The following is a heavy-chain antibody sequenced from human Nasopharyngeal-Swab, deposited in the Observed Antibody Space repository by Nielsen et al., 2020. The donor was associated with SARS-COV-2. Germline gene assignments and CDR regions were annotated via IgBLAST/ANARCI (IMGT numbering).Heavy chain of an antibody. Sequence: GESLKISCAASGFTFSDYYMSWIRQAPGKGLEWVSYISSSSSYTNYADSVKGRFTISRDNSKNTLYLQMNSLRAEDTAVYYCAKGGAGYSGYDDYWGQGTLVTVSS. CDR2: ISSSSSYT. J-gene: IGHJ4*02. CDR3: AKGGAGYSGYDDY. CDR1: GFTFSDYY. D-gene: IGHD5-12*01. V-gene: IGHV3-11*05.